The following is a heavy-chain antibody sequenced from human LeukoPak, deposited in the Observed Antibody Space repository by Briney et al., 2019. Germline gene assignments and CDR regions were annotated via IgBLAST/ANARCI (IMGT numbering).Heavy chain of an antibody. V-gene: IGHV4-59*08. J-gene: IGHJ4*02. CDR3: ARHYYDGGDYHLDY. Sequence: KPSETLSLTCTVSGGSISSYYWSWIRQPPGKGLEWIGYIYYSGSTKYNPPLKSRVTISVDMSKNQFSLKLSSVTAADTAVYYCARHYYDGGDYHLDYWGQGTLVTVSS. CDR1: GGSISSYY. CDR2: IYYSGST. D-gene: IGHD2-21*02.